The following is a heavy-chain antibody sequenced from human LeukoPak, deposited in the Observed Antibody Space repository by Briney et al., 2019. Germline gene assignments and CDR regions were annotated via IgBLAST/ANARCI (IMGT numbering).Heavy chain of an antibody. CDR3: AKDMATSRITSGY. V-gene: IGHV3-30*02. Sequence: GGSLRLSCAASGFTFSSYGMHWVRQAPGKGLEWVAFIRYDGSNKYYADSVKGRFTISRDNSKNTLYLQMNSLRAEDTAVYYCAKDMATSRITSGYWGQGTLVTVSS. D-gene: IGHD5-24*01. J-gene: IGHJ4*02. CDR2: IRYDGSNK. CDR1: GFTFSSYG.